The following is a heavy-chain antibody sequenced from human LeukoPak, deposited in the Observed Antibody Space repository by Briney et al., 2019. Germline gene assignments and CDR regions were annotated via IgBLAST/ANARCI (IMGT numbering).Heavy chain of an antibody. CDR2: IYYSGST. D-gene: IGHD3-9*01. J-gene: IGHJ4*02. Sequence: PETLSLTRTVSGGSISSYYWSWLRQPPGKGLEWIGYIYYSGSTNYHPSLKSRVAISVDTSKNQFSLKLSSVTAADTAVYYCARTRDILTGYFLDYWGQGTLVTVSS. V-gene: IGHV4-59*08. CDR1: GGSISSYY. CDR3: ARTRDILTGYFLDY.